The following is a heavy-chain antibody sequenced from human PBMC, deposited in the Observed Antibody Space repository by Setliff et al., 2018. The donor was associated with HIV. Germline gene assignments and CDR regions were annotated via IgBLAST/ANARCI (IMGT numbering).Heavy chain of an antibody. CDR1: GGYISSSSHY. D-gene: IGHD3-3*01. CDR3: AREAIFGVVPDDGNDAFDI. Sequence: SETLSLTCTVSGGYISSSSHYWGWIRQPPGKGLEWIGSIYHSGSTHYNASLKSRVTISVDTSKNQFSLKLTSVTAADTAVYYCAREAIFGVVPDDGNDAFDIWGQGTMVTVSS. V-gene: IGHV4-39*07. CDR2: IYHSGST. J-gene: IGHJ3*02.